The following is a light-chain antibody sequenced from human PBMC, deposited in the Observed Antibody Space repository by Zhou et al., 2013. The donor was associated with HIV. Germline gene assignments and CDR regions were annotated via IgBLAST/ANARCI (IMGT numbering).Light chain of an antibody. CDR2: GTT. CDR3: QQYGGSPMYT. CDR1: QSLSSNC. J-gene: IGKJ2*01. Sequence: EIVLTQSPGTLSLSPGESATLSCRASQSLSSNCLAWYQQRSGQAPRLLIYGTTSRAAGTPDRFSGSGSGTDFTLTISRLEPEDFAVYYCQQYGGSPMYTFGQGTKVEI. V-gene: IGKV3-20*01.